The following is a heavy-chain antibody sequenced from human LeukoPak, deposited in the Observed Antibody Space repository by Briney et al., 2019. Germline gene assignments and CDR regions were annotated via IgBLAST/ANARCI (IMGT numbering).Heavy chain of an antibody. V-gene: IGHV3-66*01. Sequence: GGSLRLSCTASGFTVNSSYMIWVRQAPGKGLEWVSVIHTGGSAYYADSMKGRFTISRDNSKNTLYLQMNSLRAEDTAMYYCAGGPRWGWVDYWGQGTLVTASP. J-gene: IGHJ4*02. CDR1: GFTVNSSY. D-gene: IGHD5-24*01. CDR2: IHTGGSA. CDR3: AGGPRWGWVDY.